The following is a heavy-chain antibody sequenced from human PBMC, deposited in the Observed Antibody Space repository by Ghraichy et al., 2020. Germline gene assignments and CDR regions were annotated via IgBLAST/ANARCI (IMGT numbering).Heavy chain of an antibody. V-gene: IGHV4-59*01. Sequence: SETLSLTCTVSGGSISSYYWSWIRQPPGKGLEWIGYIYYSGSTNYNPSLKSRVTISVDTSKNQFSLKLSSVTAADTAVYYCAREGPQYYDILTGYHNWFDPWGQGTLVTVSS. D-gene: IGHD3-9*01. J-gene: IGHJ5*02. CDR3: AREGPQYYDILTGYHNWFDP. CDR2: IYYSGST. CDR1: GGSISSYY.